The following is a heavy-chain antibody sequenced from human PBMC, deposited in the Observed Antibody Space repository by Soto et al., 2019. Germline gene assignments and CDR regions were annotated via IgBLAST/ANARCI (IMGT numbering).Heavy chain of an antibody. D-gene: IGHD3-22*01. CDR3: ARGNHYYDSSGYYPVYPFDY. CDR1: GYTFTGYY. CDR2: INPNSGGT. V-gene: IGHV1-2*02. J-gene: IGHJ4*02. Sequence: ASVKVSCKASGYTFTGYYMHWARQAPGQGLEWMGWINPNSGGTNYAQKFQGRVTMTRDTSISTAYMELSRLRSDDTAVYYCARGNHYYDSSGYYPVYPFDYWGQGTLVTVSS.